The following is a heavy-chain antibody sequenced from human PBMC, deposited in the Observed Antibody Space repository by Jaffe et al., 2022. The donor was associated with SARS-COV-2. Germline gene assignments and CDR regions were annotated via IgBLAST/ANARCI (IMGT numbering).Heavy chain of an antibody. CDR3: AKDTFQSHGNPDY. CDR1: GFTFSNYA. D-gene: IGHD3-3*02. CDR2: ISNSGGFK. Sequence: EVQLLESGGGLVQPGGSLRLSCAASGFTFSNYAMKWVRQAPGKGLEWVSTISNSGGFKWYADSVRGRFSISRDNSKNTLWLQMNSLTAEDTAIYYCAKDTFQSHGNPDYWGQGALVTVSS. J-gene: IGHJ4*02. V-gene: IGHV3-23*01.